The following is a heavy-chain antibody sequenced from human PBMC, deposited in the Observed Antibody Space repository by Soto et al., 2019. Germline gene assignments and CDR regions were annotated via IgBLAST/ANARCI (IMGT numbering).Heavy chain of an antibody. V-gene: IGHV4-4*02. CDR3: ARVNPERDPGKWGSPYYFDY. J-gene: IGHJ4*02. CDR2: IYHSGST. CDR1: GGSISSSNW. Sequence: SETLSLTCAVSGGSISSSNWWSWVRQPPGKGLEWIGEIYHSGSTNYNPSLKSRVTISVDTSKNQFSLKLSSVTAADTAVYYCARVNPERDPGKWGSPYYFDYWGQGTLVTVSS. D-gene: IGHD7-27*01.